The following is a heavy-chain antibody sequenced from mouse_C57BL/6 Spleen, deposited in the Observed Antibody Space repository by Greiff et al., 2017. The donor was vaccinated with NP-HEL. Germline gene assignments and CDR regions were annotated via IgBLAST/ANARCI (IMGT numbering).Heavy chain of an antibody. J-gene: IGHJ4*01. CDR1: GFSLTSYG. V-gene: IGHV2-2*01. D-gene: IGHD1-1*01. Sequence: VKLVESGPGLVQPSQSLSITCTVSGFSLTSYGVHWVRQSPGKGLEWLGVIWSGGSTDYNAAFISRLSISKDNSKSQVFFKMNSLQADDTAIYYCARNLITTGNAMDYWGQGTSVTVSS. CDR3: ARNLITTGNAMDY. CDR2: IWSGGST.